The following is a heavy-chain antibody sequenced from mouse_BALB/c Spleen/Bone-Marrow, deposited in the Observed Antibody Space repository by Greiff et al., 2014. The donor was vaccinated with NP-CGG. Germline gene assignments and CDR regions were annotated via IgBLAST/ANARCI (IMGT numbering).Heavy chain of an antibody. CDR1: GYTFTSYW. Sequence: VKLMESGAELAKPGASVKMSCKASGYTFTSYWMHWVKQRPGQGLEWIGYINPSTGYTDYNQKFNDKATLIADKSSSTAYMQLSSLTSKDSAVYYCARGNPLYAMDYWGQGTSVTVSS. J-gene: IGHJ4*01. D-gene: IGHD2-1*01. CDR2: INPSTGYT. V-gene: IGHV1-7*01. CDR3: ARGNPLYAMDY.